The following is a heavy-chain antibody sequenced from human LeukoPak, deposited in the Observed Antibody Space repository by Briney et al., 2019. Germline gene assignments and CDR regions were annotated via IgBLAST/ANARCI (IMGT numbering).Heavy chain of an antibody. CDR3: ARDAPDIVVVVAAHGGNWFDP. Sequence: SVKVSCKASGGTFSSYAISWVRQAPGQGLEWMGRIIPILGIANYAQKFQGRVTITADKSTSTAYMELSSLRSEDTAVYYCARDAPDIVVVVAAHGGNWFDPWGQGTLVTVSS. V-gene: IGHV1-69*04. D-gene: IGHD2-15*01. CDR1: GGTFSSYA. J-gene: IGHJ5*02. CDR2: IIPILGIA.